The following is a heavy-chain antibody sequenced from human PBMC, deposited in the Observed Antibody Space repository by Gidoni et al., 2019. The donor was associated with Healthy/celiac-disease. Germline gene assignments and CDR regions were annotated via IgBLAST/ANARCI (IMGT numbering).Heavy chain of an antibody. J-gene: IGHJ3*02. CDR3: ARESRTNAFDI. CDR1: GCTFSSYA. D-gene: IGHD3-3*01. Sequence: QVQLVESGGGVVQPGRSLRLSCAASGCTFSSYAMHWVRQAPGKGLEWVAVISYDGSNKYYADSVKGRFTISRDNSKNTLYLQMNSLRAEDTAVYYCARESRTNAFDIWGQGTMVTVSS. V-gene: IGHV3-30-3*01. CDR2: ISYDGSNK.